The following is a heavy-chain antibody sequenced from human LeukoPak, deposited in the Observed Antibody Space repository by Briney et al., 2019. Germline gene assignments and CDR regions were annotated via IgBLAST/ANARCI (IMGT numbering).Heavy chain of an antibody. Sequence: SETLSLTCAVSGASISSNNWWWSWVRQPPGKGLEWIGEINHSGSTNYNPSLKSRVTISVDMSKNQFSLKLSSVTAADTAVYYCARRSIVATITFGYWGQGTLVTVSS. V-gene: IGHV4-4*02. CDR3: ARRSIVATITFGY. J-gene: IGHJ4*02. CDR2: INHSGST. D-gene: IGHD5-12*01. CDR1: GASISSNNW.